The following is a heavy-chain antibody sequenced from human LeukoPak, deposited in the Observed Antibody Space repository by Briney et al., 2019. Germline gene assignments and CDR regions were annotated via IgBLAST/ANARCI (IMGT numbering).Heavy chain of an antibody. J-gene: IGHJ4*02. D-gene: IGHD1-7*01. CDR1: GPIFNVSA. V-gene: IGHV3-73*01. CDR2: IRIKPNAYAT. Sequence: PGGSLRLSCAVSGPIFNVSAIHWVRQASGKGLEWVGRIRIKPNAYATAYTAAVKGRFTMSRDDSKNTAYLEMNSLKIEDTAVYYCTRPRTHNWNYKDHWGQGTLVTVSS. CDR3: TRPRTHNWNYKDH.